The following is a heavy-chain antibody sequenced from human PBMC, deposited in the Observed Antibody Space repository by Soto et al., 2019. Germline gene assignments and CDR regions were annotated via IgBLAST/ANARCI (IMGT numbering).Heavy chain of an antibody. D-gene: IGHD5-12*01. CDR1: GFTFSSYA. Sequence: GVSLRLSCSASGFTFSSYAMYWVRQAPGKGLEYVSAINSNGGVTYYADSVKGRFTISRDNSKNTLYLQMSSLRAEDTAVYYCVKDKGGYSGYVFDYWGQGTLVTVSS. J-gene: IGHJ4*02. V-gene: IGHV3-64D*06. CDR3: VKDKGGYSGYVFDY. CDR2: INSNGGVT.